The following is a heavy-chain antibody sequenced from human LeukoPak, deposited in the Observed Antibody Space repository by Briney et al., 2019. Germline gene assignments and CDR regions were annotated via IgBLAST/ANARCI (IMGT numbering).Heavy chain of an antibody. CDR3: ARGDIVAATYYYYGMDV. V-gene: IGHV1-69*04. CDR2: IIPILGIA. J-gene: IGHJ6*02. CDR1: GGTFSSYA. Sequence: SVKVSCKASGGTFSSYAISWVRQAPGQGLEWMGRIIPILGIANYAQKFQGRVTITAGKSTSTAYMELSSLRSEDTAVYYCARGDIVAATYYYYGMDVWGQGTTVTVSS. D-gene: IGHD5-12*01.